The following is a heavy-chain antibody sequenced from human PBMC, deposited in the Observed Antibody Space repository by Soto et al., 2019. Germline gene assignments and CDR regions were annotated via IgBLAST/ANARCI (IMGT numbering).Heavy chain of an antibody. D-gene: IGHD6-13*01. J-gene: IGHJ4*02. V-gene: IGHV4-59*12. CDR3: ARRSSSWYFDY. Sequence: SLTCTVSGGSITSYYWSWIRQPPGKGLEWIGYIYFSGSANYNPSLKSRVTISVDTSKNQFSLKLSSVTAEDTAVYYCARRSSSWYFDYWGQGTLVTVSS. CDR1: GGSITSYY. CDR2: IYFSGSA.